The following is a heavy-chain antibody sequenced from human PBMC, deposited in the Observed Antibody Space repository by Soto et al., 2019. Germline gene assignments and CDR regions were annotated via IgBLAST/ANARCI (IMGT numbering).Heavy chain of an antibody. CDR3: ARQYYDFWSGYPQAFDY. Sequence: GGSLRLSCAASGFTVSSNYMSWVRQAPGKGLEWVSVIYSGGSTYYADSVKGRFTISRDNYKNTLYLQMNSLRAEDTAVYYCARQYYDFWSGYPQAFDYWGQGTLVTVSS. D-gene: IGHD3-3*01. J-gene: IGHJ4*02. CDR1: GFTVSSNY. V-gene: IGHV3-66*04. CDR2: IYSGGST.